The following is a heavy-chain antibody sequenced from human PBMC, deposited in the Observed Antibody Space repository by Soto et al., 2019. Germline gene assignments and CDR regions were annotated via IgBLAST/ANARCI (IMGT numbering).Heavy chain of an antibody. Sequence: ASVKVSCKASGYTFTSYGISWVRQAPGQGLEWMGWISAYDGNTNYAQKLQGRVTMTTDTSTSTAYMELRSLRSDDTAVYYCARRGWELLAYNWFDPWGQGTLVTVSS. J-gene: IGHJ5*02. D-gene: IGHD1-26*01. CDR3: ARRGWELLAYNWFDP. CDR1: GYTFTSYG. V-gene: IGHV1-18*01. CDR2: ISAYDGNT.